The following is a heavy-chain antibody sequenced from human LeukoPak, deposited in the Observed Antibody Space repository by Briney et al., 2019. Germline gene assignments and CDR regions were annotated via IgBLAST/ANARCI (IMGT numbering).Heavy chain of an antibody. J-gene: IGHJ5*02. CDR2: INHSGST. CDR1: GGSISSYY. D-gene: IGHD2-2*01. Sequence: SETLSLTCTISGGSISSYYWSWIRQPPGKGLEWIGEINHSGSTNYNPSLKSRVTISVDTSKNQFSLKLSSVTAADTAVYCCARHNGYCSSTSCYGAWFDPWGQGTLVTVSS. CDR3: ARHNGYCSSTSCYGAWFDP. V-gene: IGHV4-34*01.